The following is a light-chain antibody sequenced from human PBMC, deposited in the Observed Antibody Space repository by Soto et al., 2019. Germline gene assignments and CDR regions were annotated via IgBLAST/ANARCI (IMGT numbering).Light chain of an antibody. J-gene: IGLJ1*01. CDR3: CSYAGSRPYV. CDR2: EVS. V-gene: IGLV2-23*02. CDR1: RSDVGSYNL. Sequence: QSVLTQPASVSGSPGQSITISCTGTRSDVGSYNLVSWYQQHAGKAPKLMISEVSKRPSWVSNRFSGSKSGNTASLTISGLQAEDEADYYCCSYAGSRPYVFGTGTKLTVL.